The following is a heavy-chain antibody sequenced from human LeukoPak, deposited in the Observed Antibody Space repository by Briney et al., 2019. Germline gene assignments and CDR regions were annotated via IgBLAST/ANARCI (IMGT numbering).Heavy chain of an antibody. J-gene: IGHJ4*02. Sequence: ASVTVSCKASGYTFTGYYMHGVRQAPGQGLAWMGWINPNSGGTNYAQKFQGRVTMTRDTSISTAYMELSRLRSDDTAVHYCARVSHPAYDSSGYYYGYWGQGTLVTVSS. V-gene: IGHV1-2*02. D-gene: IGHD3-22*01. CDR1: GYTFTGYY. CDR2: INPNSGGT. CDR3: ARVSHPAYDSSGYYYGY.